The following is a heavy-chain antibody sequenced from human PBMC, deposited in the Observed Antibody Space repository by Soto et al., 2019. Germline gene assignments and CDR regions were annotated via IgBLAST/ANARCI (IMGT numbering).Heavy chain of an antibody. V-gene: IGHV3-66*04. D-gene: IGHD6-19*01. Sequence: EVQLVESGGGLVQPGGSLRLSCAPSGFTVSSNYMSWVRQAPGKGLEWVSVIYSGGSTYYADSVKGRFTISRDNSKNTLYLQMNSLRAEDTAVYYCARQGSGWLPYYYYGMDVWGQGTTVTVSS. J-gene: IGHJ6*02. CDR2: IYSGGST. CDR3: ARQGSGWLPYYYYGMDV. CDR1: GFTVSSNY.